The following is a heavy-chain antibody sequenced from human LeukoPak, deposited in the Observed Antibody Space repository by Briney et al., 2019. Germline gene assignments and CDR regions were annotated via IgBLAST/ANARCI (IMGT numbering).Heavy chain of an antibody. J-gene: IGHJ5*02. CDR3: ARVKERGSSWYNWFDP. Sequence: GASVKVSCKASGYTFTSYAMHWVRQAPGQRLEWMGWINAGNGNTKYSQKFQGRVTITRDTSASTAYMELSSLRSEDTAVYYCARVKERGSSWYNWFDPWGQGTLVTVSS. CDR1: GYTFTSYA. CDR2: INAGNGNT. D-gene: IGHD6-13*01. V-gene: IGHV1-3*01.